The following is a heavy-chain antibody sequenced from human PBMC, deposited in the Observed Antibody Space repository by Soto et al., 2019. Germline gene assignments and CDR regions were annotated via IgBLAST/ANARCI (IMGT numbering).Heavy chain of an antibody. CDR1: GGSISSYY. J-gene: IGHJ4*02. Sequence: LSLTCTVSGGSISSYYWSWIRQPPGKGLEWIGYIYYSGSTNYNPSLKSRVTISVDTSKNQFSLKLSSVTAADTAVYYCARVPHPPGYFDFWGPGHLVTDFS. D-gene: IGHD3-10*01. V-gene: IGHV4-59*01. CDR3: ARVPHPPGYFDF. CDR2: IYYSGST.